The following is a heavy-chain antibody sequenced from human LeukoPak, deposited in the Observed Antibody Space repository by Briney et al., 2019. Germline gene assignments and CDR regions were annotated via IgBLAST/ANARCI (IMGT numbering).Heavy chain of an antibody. CDR2: INWNGGST. CDR1: GFNFSSYS. J-gene: IGHJ6*03. Sequence: PGGSLRLSCAASGFNFSSYSMNWVRQAPGKGLEWVSGINWNGGSTGYADSVKGRFTISRNNAKNSLYLQMNSLRAEDTALYHCARTYYYGSGGYYYYYMDVWGKGTTVTISS. D-gene: IGHD3-10*01. V-gene: IGHV3-20*01. CDR3: ARTYYYGSGGYYYYYMDV.